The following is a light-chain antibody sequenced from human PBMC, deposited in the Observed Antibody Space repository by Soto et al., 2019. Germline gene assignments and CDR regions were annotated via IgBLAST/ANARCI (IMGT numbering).Light chain of an antibody. CDR3: QQYNSWPPWT. CDR1: QSVSSN. Sequence: EIVMTQSPATLSVSPGERATLSCRASQSVSSNLAWYQQKPGQAPRLLIYGASTRATGIPARFSGSGSGTEFTLTLSSLQAEDVAVYYCQQYNSWPPWTFGHGTKVESK. V-gene: IGKV3-15*01. CDR2: GAS. J-gene: IGKJ1*01.